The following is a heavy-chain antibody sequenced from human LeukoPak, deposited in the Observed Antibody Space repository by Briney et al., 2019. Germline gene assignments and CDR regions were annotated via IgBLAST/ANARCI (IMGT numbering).Heavy chain of an antibody. J-gene: IGHJ5*02. V-gene: IGHV1-2*02. CDR2: VNPNTGGT. Sequence: GESLKISCKGSGYTFTAYTMHWVRQAPGQGFEWMGWVNPNTGGTNYVQKFHGGVTMTRDTSISTAYLEVKSDDTAIYYCVRDLGYSGSDSPTWGQGTLVTVSS. CDR3: VRDLGYSGSDSPT. CDR1: GYTFTAYT. D-gene: IGHD5-12*01.